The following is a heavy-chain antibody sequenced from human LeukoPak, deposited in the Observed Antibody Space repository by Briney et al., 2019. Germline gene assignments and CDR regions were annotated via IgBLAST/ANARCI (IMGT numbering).Heavy chain of an antibody. CDR2: ISYDGSNK. Sequence: GGSLRLSCAASGFTFSSYAMHWVRPAPGKGLEWVAVISYDGSNKYYADSVKGRFTISRDNSKNTLYLQMNSLRAEDTAVYYCARGRGFLAGYWGQGTLVTVSS. CDR3: ARGRGFLAGY. J-gene: IGHJ4*02. CDR1: GFTFSSYA. D-gene: IGHD6-19*01. V-gene: IGHV3-30-3*01.